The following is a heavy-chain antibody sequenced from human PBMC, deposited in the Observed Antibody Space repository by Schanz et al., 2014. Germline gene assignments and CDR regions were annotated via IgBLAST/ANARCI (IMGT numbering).Heavy chain of an antibody. CDR1: GFTFSSYA. CDR3: ARDRGYCSGGSCLTFDY. D-gene: IGHD2-15*01. CDR2: ISGSGGST. V-gene: IGHV3-NL1*01. Sequence: QVQLVESGGGVVQPGRSLRLSCAASGFTFSSYAMHWVRQAPGKGLEWVSAISGSGGSTYYADSVKGRFTISRDNSKNTLYLQMNTLRAEDTAVYYCARDRGYCSGGSCLTFDYWGQGTLVTVSS. J-gene: IGHJ4*02.